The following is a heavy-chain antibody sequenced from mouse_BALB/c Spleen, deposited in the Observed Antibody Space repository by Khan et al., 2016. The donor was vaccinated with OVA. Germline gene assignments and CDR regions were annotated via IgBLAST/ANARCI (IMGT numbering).Heavy chain of an antibody. Sequence: VQLKQSGPDLVKPGASMKISCKASGYSFTAYIMNWVRRSHGKNLEWIGLINPNNGDTTYNQKFKGKATLTVDKSSSTAYLELLSLTSEDAAVCYWTRSGYGGFAYWGQGTLVTVSA. CDR2: INPNNGDT. J-gene: IGHJ3*01. D-gene: IGHD3-1*01. V-gene: IGHV1-18*01. CDR3: TRSGYGGFAY. CDR1: GYSFTAYI.